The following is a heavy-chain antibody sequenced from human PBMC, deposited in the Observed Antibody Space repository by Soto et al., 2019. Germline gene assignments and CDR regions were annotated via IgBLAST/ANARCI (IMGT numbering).Heavy chain of an antibody. CDR2: MNPNSGNT. CDR1: VYTYPSHD. V-gene: IGHV1-8*01. D-gene: IGHD2-15*01. Sequence: ASVKVSCKASVYTYPSHDINWLRQATGQGHEWMGWMNPNSGNTGYAQKFQGRVTRTRNTSISTAYMELSSLRSEDTAVYYCARREGSLGYCSGGSCYVVAPMDVWAKGTTVSVSS. J-gene: IGHJ6*03. CDR3: ARREGSLGYCSGGSCYVVAPMDV.